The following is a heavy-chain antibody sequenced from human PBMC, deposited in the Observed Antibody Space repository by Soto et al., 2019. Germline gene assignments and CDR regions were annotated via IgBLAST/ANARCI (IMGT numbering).Heavy chain of an antibody. CDR1: GFTFSSYA. D-gene: IGHD5-12*01. CDR2: ISSSGGST. J-gene: IGHJ6*02. Sequence: EVELFESGGDLVQPGGSLRLSCAASGFTFSSYAMIWVRQAPGKGLEWVSAISSSGGSTYYAESVKGRFTISRDNFQNSLYLQVNGLRGEDTVVYYCAKSGKGWHGIDGYSSSYFYYSYYGMDVWGQGTTVTVSS. CDR3: AKSGKGWHGIDGYSSSYFYYSYYGMDV. V-gene: IGHV3-23*01.